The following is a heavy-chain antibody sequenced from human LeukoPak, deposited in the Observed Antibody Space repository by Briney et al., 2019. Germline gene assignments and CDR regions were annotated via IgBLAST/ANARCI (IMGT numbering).Heavy chain of an antibody. CDR2: TWYDGSNK. Sequence: PGGSLRLSCAASGFTFSSYGMHWVRQAPGKGLEWVAVTWYDGSNKYYADSVKGRFTISRDNSKNTLYLQMNSLRAEDTAVYYCARDLRGCSSTSCYWYYYYYYGMDVWGQGTTVTVSS. CDR3: ARDLRGCSSTSCYWYYYYYYGMDV. V-gene: IGHV3-33*01. D-gene: IGHD2-2*01. J-gene: IGHJ6*02. CDR1: GFTFSSYG.